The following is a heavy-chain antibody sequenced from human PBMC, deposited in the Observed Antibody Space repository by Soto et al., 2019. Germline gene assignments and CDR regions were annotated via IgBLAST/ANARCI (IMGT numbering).Heavy chain of an antibody. J-gene: IGHJ3*02. CDR3: ARGQGLARGEHDAFDT. D-gene: IGHD3-3*02. CDR2: INHSGST. Sequence: QVQLQQWGAGLLKPSETLSLTCAVYGGSFSGYYWSWIRQPPGKGLEWIGEINHSGSTNYNPSLKSRGTLAIDTSKNQFSLKLSSVTAADTAVYYCARGQGLARGEHDAFDTWGQGTMVTVSS. V-gene: IGHV4-34*01. CDR1: GGSFSGYY.